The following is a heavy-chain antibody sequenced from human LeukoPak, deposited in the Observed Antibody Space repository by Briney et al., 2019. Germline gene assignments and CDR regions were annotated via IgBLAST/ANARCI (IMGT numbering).Heavy chain of an antibody. D-gene: IGHD3-22*01. CDR1: GGTFSSYA. CDR2: IIPILGIA. Sequence: SVKVSCKASGGTFSSYAISWVRQAPGQGLEWMGRIIPILGIANYAQKFQGRVTITADKSTSTAYMELSSLRSEDTAVYYCASLRSRYDSSGYPLFDYWGQGTLVTVSS. CDR3: ASLRSRYDSSGYPLFDY. V-gene: IGHV1-69*04. J-gene: IGHJ4*02.